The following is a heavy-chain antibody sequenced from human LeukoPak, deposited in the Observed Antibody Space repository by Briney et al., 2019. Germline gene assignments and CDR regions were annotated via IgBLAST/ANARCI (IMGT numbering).Heavy chain of an antibody. Sequence: RGALRLSCAASGFTFDDYAMHWVRQAPGKGLECVSFIIGVGVITHFEDSVKGRFTISRDTTKKSLSLQMNTLRTGDAALYYCARDNLRSGYYTNWFDPWGQGTLVTVSS. D-gene: IGHD3-3*01. CDR1: GFTFDDYA. CDR2: IIGVGVIT. V-gene: IGHV3-43*02. J-gene: IGHJ5*02. CDR3: ARDNLRSGYYTNWFDP.